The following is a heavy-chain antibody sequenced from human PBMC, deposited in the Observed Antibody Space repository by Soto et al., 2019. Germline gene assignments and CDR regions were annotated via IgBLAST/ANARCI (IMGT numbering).Heavy chain of an antibody. J-gene: IGHJ4*02. Sequence: QVQLQQWGAGLLKPSETLSLTCAVYGGSFSGYYWSWIRQPPGKGLEWIGEINHSGSTNYNPSLKSRVTISVDTSKNPFSLKLSSVTAADTAVYYCAIYDFWSGYYADYWGQGTLVTVSS. CDR2: INHSGST. V-gene: IGHV4-34*01. CDR3: AIYDFWSGYYADY. CDR1: GGSFSGYY. D-gene: IGHD3-3*01.